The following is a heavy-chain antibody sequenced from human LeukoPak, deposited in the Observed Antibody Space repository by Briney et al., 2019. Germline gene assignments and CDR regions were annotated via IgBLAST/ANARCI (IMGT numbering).Heavy chain of an antibody. Sequence: GGSLRLSCAASEFTFSDYNMHWVRQAPGKGLEWVSYISSSSSYRYYADSVKGRFTISRDNAKNSLYLQMNSLRAEDTAVYYCARGHGVVPASDDPFDIWGQGTMVTVSS. V-gene: IGHV3-21*01. CDR1: EFTFSDYN. D-gene: IGHD2-2*01. J-gene: IGHJ3*02. CDR3: ARGHGVVPASDDPFDI. CDR2: ISSSSSYR.